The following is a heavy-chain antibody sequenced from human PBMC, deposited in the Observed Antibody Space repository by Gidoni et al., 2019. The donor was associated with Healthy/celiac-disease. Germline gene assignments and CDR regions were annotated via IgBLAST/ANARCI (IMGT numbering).Heavy chain of an antibody. V-gene: IGHV3-23*01. D-gene: IGHD6-13*01. CDR3: AKDSRGIAAAGLFDY. CDR2: ISGSGGST. Sequence: SGFTFSSYAMSWVRQAPGKGLEWVSAISGSGGSTYYADSVKGRFTISRDNSKNTLYLQMNSLRAEDTAVYYCAKDSRGIAAAGLFDYWGQGTLVTV. J-gene: IGHJ4*02. CDR1: GFTFSSYA.